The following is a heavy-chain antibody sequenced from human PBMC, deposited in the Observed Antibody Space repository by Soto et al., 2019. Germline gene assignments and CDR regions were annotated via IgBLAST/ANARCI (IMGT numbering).Heavy chain of an antibody. Sequence: QVQLVQSGAEVKKPGASVKVSCKASGYTFTSYGISWVRQAPGQGLEWMGWISAYNGNTNYAQKLQGRVTMTTDTSTSTAYMELRGLRSDDTAVYYCARVVVAATLAIFGGSEYFQHWGQGTLVTVSS. D-gene: IGHD2-15*01. CDR2: ISAYNGNT. V-gene: IGHV1-18*01. CDR1: GYTFTSYG. J-gene: IGHJ1*01. CDR3: ARVVVAATLAIFGGSEYFQH.